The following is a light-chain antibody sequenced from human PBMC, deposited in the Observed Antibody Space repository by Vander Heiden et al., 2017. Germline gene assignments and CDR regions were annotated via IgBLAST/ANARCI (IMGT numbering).Light chain of an antibody. J-gene: IGLJ2*01. CDR2: EGT. CDR3: CSYAGSTVV. V-gene: IGLV2-23*01. Sequence: QSALIQPASVSGSPGQLITISCTETSSDVDIYNLVSWYQHHPGKVPKLLIYEGTQLPSGVSARFSGSRSVNTSSLTVSGLQAEDEADYYCCSYAGSTVVFGGGTKLTVL. CDR1: SSDVDIYNL.